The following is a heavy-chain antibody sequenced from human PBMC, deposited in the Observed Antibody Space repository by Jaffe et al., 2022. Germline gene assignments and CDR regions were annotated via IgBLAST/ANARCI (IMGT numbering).Heavy chain of an antibody. CDR1: GYNFPSHW. Sequence: EVQLVQSGAEVKKPGDSLMISCKTSGYNFPSHWVGWVRQMSGKGLEWLGSTYPGDSSIRYSPSVQGQVTISADESISTAYLQWSSLEASDTAMYYCVRSSYYYDTSGYILFDYWGQGTLVTVSS. CDR2: TYPGDSSI. V-gene: IGHV5-51*03. J-gene: IGHJ4*02. CDR3: VRSSYYYDTSGYILFDY. D-gene: IGHD3-22*01.